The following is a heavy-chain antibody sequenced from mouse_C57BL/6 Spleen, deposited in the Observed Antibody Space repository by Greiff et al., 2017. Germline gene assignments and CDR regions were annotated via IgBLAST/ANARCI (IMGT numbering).Heavy chain of an antibody. V-gene: IGHV1-22*01. CDR1: GYTFTDYN. CDR3: ARPLTVDWYFDV. D-gene: IGHD1-1*01. J-gene: IGHJ1*03. CDR2: INPNNGGT. Sequence: VQLQQSGPELVKPGASVKMSCKASGYTFTDYNMHWVKQSHGKSLEWIGYINPNNGGTSYNQKFKGKATLTVNKSSSTAYMELRSLTSEDSAVYYCARPLTVDWYFDVWGTGTTVTVSS.